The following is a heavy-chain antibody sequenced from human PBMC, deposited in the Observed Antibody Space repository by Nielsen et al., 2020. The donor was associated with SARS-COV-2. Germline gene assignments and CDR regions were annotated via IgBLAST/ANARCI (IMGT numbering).Heavy chain of an antibody. CDR3: YQLGPDFGMDV. V-gene: IGHV3-74*01. CDR1: GFTFSNYW. J-gene: IGHJ6*02. D-gene: IGHD2-2*01. Sequence: GGSLRLSCAASGFTFSNYWMHWVRQAPGKGLVWVSRINSDGSSTTYADSVKGRFTISRDNTKSTLYLQMNSLRAEDTAVYYCYQLGPDFGMDVWGQGTTVTVSS. CDR2: INSDGSST.